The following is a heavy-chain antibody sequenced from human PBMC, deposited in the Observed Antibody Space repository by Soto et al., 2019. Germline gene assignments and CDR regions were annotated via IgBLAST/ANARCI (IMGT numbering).Heavy chain of an antibody. CDR2: IKQDGSEK. D-gene: IGHD3-22*01. CDR1: GFTFSSYW. V-gene: IGHV3-7*03. J-gene: IGHJ4*02. Sequence: EVQLVESGGGLVQPGGSLRLSCAASGFTFSSYWMSWVRQAPGKGLEWVANIKQDGSEKYYVDSVKGRFTISRDNAKNSLYLQMNSLRAEDTAVYYCARDRHGSGYPLYFDYWGQGTLVTVSS. CDR3: ARDRHGSGYPLYFDY.